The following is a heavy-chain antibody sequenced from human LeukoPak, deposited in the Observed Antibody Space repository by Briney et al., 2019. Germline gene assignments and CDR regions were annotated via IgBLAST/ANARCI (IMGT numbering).Heavy chain of an antibody. J-gene: IGHJ5*02. CDR2: INHSGST. Sequence: SETLSLTCAVYGGSFSGYYWSWIRQPPGKGLEWIGEINHSGSTNYNPSLKSRVTISVDTSKNQFSLKLSSVTAADTAVYYCARAPRGYCSGGSCHNWFDPWGQGTLVTVSS. CDR3: ARAPRGYCSGGSCHNWFDP. D-gene: IGHD2-15*01. CDR1: GGSFSGYY. V-gene: IGHV4-34*01.